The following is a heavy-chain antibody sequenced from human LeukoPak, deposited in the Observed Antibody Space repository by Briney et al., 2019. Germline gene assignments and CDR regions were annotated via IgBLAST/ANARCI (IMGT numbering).Heavy chain of an antibody. Sequence: PSETLSLTCTVSGGSISSSSYYWGWIRQPPGKGLEWIGEINHSGNTNYNPSLKSRVTISVDKSKNQFSLKLSSVTAADTAVYYCARALAAAAFNWFDPWGQGTLVTVSS. CDR1: GGSISSSSYY. V-gene: IGHV4-39*07. J-gene: IGHJ5*02. CDR2: INHSGNT. CDR3: ARALAAAAFNWFDP. D-gene: IGHD6-13*01.